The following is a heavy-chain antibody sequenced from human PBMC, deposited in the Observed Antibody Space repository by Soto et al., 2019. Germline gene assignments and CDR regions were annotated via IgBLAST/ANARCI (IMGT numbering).Heavy chain of an antibody. J-gene: IGHJ6*02. Sequence: QVQLVESGGGVVQPGRSLRLSCAASGFTFSSYAMHWVRQAPGKGLEWVAVISYDGSNKYYAESVKGRFTISRDNSKNXXYLQRNSLRAEDTAVYYCARESRGDIVVVVADLDVWGQGTTVTVSS. D-gene: IGHD2-15*01. CDR3: ARESRGDIVVVVADLDV. CDR2: ISYDGSNK. V-gene: IGHV3-30-3*01. CDR1: GFTFSSYA.